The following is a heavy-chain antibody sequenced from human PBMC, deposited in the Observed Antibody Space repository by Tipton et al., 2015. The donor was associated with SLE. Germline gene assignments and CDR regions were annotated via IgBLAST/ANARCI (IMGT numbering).Heavy chain of an antibody. D-gene: IGHD4-23*01. CDR2: ISWDGGST. V-gene: IGHV3-43*01. CDR3: AKGKPVGCYMDV. J-gene: IGHJ6*03. Sequence: SLRLSCAASGFTFDDYTMHWVRQAPGKGLEWVSLISWDGGSTYYADSVKGRFTISRDNSKNSLYLQMNSLRTEDTALYYCAKGKPVGCYMDVWGKGTTVTVSS. CDR1: GFTFDDYT.